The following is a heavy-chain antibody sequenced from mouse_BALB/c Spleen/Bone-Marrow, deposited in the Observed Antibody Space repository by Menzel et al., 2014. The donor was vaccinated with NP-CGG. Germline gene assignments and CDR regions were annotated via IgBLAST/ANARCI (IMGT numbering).Heavy chain of an antibody. CDR1: GFTFSDYY. V-gene: IGHV5-4*02. CDR2: ISDGGSYT. Sequence: EVHLVESGGGLVKPGGSLKLSCAAPGFTFSDYYMYWVRQTPEKRLEWVATISDGGSYTYYPDSVKGRFTISRDNAKNNLFLQLSSLKSEDTAMYYCAREVSMDYWGQGTSVTVSS. J-gene: IGHJ4*01. CDR3: AREVSMDY.